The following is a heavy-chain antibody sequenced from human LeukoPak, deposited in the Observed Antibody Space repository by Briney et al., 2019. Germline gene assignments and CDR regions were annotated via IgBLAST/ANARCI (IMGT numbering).Heavy chain of an antibody. CDR1: GYSISSGYY. Sequence: SETLSLTCAVSGYSISSGYYWGWIRQPPGKGLEWIGSIYHSESTYYNPSLKSRVTISVDTSKNQFSLKLSSVTAADTAVYYCARVDTAMAWENWFDPWGQGTLVTVSS. V-gene: IGHV4-38-2*01. CDR3: ARVDTAMAWENWFDP. J-gene: IGHJ5*02. CDR2: IYHSEST. D-gene: IGHD5-18*01.